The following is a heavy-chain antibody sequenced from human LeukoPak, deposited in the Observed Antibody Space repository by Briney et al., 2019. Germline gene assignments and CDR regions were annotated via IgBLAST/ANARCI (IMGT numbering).Heavy chain of an antibody. CDR2: IYYSRST. D-gene: IGHD6-13*01. V-gene: IGHV4-59*01. Sequence: SETLSLTCTVSGGSISSYYGSWIRQPPGKGREWVGYIYYSRSTNYSPSLKSRVTISVDTSKNQFSLKLSSVTAADTAVYYCARVLSSSWFDYWGQGTLVTVSS. CDR1: GGSISSYY. CDR3: ARVLSSSWFDY. J-gene: IGHJ4*02.